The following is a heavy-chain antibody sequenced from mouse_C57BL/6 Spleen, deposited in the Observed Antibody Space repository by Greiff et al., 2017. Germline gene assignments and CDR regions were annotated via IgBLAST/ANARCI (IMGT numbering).Heavy chain of an antibody. CDR3: ARRGPFYAMDY. J-gene: IGHJ4*01. CDR1: GYSITSGYY. Sequence: EVQLQESGPGLVKPSQSLSLTCSVTGYSITSGYYWNWIRQFPGNKLEWMGYISYDGSNNYNPSLKNRISITRDTSKNQFFLKLNSVTTEDTATYYCARRGPFYAMDYWGQGTSVTVSS. CDR2: ISYDGSN. V-gene: IGHV3-6*01.